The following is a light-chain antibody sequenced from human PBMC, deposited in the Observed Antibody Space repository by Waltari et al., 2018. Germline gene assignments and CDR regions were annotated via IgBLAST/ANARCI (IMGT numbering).Light chain of an antibody. V-gene: IGKV3-15*01. J-gene: IGKJ1*01. CDR3: QQYNNWPRT. Sequence: EIVMTQSPATLSVSPGERATLSCRASQSIRTSLAWYQQTPGQPPRLLIYGASTRATGIPARFSGSGSGTEFTLTISSLQSEDFAIYYCQQYNNWPRTFGQGTKVEIK. CDR1: QSIRTS. CDR2: GAS.